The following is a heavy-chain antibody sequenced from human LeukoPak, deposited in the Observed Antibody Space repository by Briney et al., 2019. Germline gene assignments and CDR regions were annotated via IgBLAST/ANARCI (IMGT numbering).Heavy chain of an antibody. D-gene: IGHD1-26*01. CDR3: ARGGIITSYAFEI. J-gene: IGHJ3*02. CDR2: ISSTSNYI. Sequence: GGSLRLSCAASGFTFSTYAISWVRQAPGEGLEWVSCISSTSNYIFYADSVRGRFTISRDNAKNSLYLQMDSLRVEDTAVYYCARGGIITSYAFEIWGQGAMVTVSS. CDR1: GFTFSTYA. V-gene: IGHV3-21*01.